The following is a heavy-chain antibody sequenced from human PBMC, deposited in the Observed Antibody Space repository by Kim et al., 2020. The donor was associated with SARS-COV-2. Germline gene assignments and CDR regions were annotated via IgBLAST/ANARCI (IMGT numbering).Heavy chain of an antibody. D-gene: IGHD2-2*01. Sequence: ASVKVSCKASGYTFTSYDINWVRQANGQGLEWMGWMNPNSGNTGYAQKFQGRVTMTRNTSISTAYMELSSLRSEDTAVYYCATKWGYCSSTSCYVAGMDVWGQGTTVTVSS. CDR2: MNPNSGNT. CDR3: ATKWGYCSSTSCYVAGMDV. CDR1: GYTFTSYD. J-gene: IGHJ6*02. V-gene: IGHV1-8*01.